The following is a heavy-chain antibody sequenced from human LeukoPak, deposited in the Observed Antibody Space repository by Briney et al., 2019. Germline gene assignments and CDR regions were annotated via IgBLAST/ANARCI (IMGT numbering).Heavy chain of an antibody. CDR1: GGSISSYY. CDR3: ARAPLLAAADLFDY. J-gene: IGHJ4*02. Sequence: PSETLSLTCTVFGGSISSYYWSWIRQPAGKGLEWIGRIYTSGSTNYNPSLKSRVTMSVDTSKNQFSLKLSSVTAADTAVYYCARAPLLAAADLFDYWGQGTLVTVSS. V-gene: IGHV4-4*07. D-gene: IGHD6-13*01. CDR2: IYTSGST.